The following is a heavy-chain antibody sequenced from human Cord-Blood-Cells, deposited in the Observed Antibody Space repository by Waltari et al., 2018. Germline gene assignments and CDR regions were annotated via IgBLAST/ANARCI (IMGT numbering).Heavy chain of an antibody. J-gene: IGHJ4*02. Sequence: QVQLVQSGAEVKKPGASVKVSCKASGYTFTSYGISWVRQAPGQGLEWMGWISAYNGNTNYAQKLQGRGTMTTDTSTSTAYMERRSLRSDDTAVYYCARDWAGEVYGWGQLYSYGYFDYWGQGTLVTVAS. V-gene: IGHV1-18*01. D-gene: IGHD5-18*01. CDR1: GYTFTSYG. CDR3: ARDWAGEVYGWGQLYSYGYFDY. CDR2: ISAYNGNT.